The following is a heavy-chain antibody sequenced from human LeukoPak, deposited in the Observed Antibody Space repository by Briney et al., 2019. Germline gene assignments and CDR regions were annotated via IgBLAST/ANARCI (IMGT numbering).Heavy chain of an antibody. Sequence: SVKVSCKASGYTFTGYYMHWVRQAPGQGLEWMGRIIPILGIANYAQKFQGRVTITADKSTSTAYMELSSLRSEDTAVYYCARDHGSTYYYDTSGGRGGYYFDYWGQGTLVTVSS. J-gene: IGHJ4*02. CDR3: ARDHGSTYYYDTSGGRGGYYFDY. V-gene: IGHV1-69*04. D-gene: IGHD3-22*01. CDR1: GYTFTGYY. CDR2: IIPILGIA.